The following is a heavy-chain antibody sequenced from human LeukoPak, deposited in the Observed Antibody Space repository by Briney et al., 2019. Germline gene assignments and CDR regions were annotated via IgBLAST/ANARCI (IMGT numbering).Heavy chain of an antibody. Sequence: SETLSLTCTVSGGSISSYYWSWIRQPPGKGLEWIGYIYFSGSPNYNPSLKSRVTISVDTSNNQFSLKLSSVTAADTAVYYCARGALTEYCGGDCPDFDYWGQGTLVTVSS. D-gene: IGHD2-21*02. CDR1: GGSISSYY. CDR2: IYFSGSP. CDR3: ARGALTEYCGGDCPDFDY. V-gene: IGHV4-59*01. J-gene: IGHJ4*02.